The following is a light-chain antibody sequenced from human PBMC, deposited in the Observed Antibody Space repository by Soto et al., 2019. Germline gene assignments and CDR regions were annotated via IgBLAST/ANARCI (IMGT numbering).Light chain of an antibody. CDR2: AAS. CDR3: QHYDSLPIT. V-gene: IGKV1-12*01. J-gene: IGKJ5*01. CDR1: QGISSW. Sequence: DIEITQSPSSVSASVGDRVTITCRASQGISSWLAWYQQKTGKAPKILIYAASSLQSGVPSRFSGSGSGTDFTLTISRLEPEDFSVFYCQHYDSLPITFGQGTRLEIK.